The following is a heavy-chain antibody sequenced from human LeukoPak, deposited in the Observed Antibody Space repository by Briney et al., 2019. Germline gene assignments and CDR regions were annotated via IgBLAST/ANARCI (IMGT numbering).Heavy chain of an antibody. CDR3: ARARTYRHHDAFDI. V-gene: IGHV3-23*01. CDR1: GFTFSSYA. D-gene: IGHD3-16*02. J-gene: IGHJ3*02. Sequence: PGGSLRLSCAASGFTFSSYAMSWVRQAPGRGLEWVSAISGSGGSTYYADSVKGRLTISRDNSKNTLYLQMNSLRAEDTAVYYCARARTYRHHDAFDIWGQGTMVTVSS. CDR2: ISGSGGST.